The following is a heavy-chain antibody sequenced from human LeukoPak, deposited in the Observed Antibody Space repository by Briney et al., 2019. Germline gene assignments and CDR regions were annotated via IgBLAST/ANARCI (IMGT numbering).Heavy chain of an antibody. V-gene: IGHV3-21*01. J-gene: IGHJ4*02. CDR1: GFTFSSYW. CDR3: AREASSSYYCDY. CDR2: ITSGNNYI. Sequence: GGSLRLSCAASGFTFSSYWMSWVRQAPGKGLEWVSSITSGNNYIYYADSVKGRFTISRDNAKNSLFLQMNSLRAEDTAVYYCAREASSSYYCDYWGQGTLVTVSS. D-gene: IGHD6-6*01.